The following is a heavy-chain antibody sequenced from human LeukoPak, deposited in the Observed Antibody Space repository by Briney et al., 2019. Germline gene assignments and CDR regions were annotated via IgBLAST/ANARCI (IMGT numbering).Heavy chain of an antibody. V-gene: IGHV3-30*18. CDR1: GFTFSSYG. CDR2: ISYDGSNK. J-gene: IGHJ4*02. D-gene: IGHD6-19*01. Sequence: GGSLRPSCAASGFTFSSYGMHWVRQAPGKGLEWVAVISYDGSNKYYADSVKGRFTISRDNSKNTLYLQMNSLRAEDTAVYYCAKDILPRYSSGWTSGFDCWGQGTLVTVSS. CDR3: AKDILPRYSSGWTSGFDC.